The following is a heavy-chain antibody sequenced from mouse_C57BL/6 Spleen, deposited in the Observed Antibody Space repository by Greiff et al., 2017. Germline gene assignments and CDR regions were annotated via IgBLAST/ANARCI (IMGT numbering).Heavy chain of an antibody. V-gene: IGHV5-16*01. Sequence: EVQVVESEGGLVQPGSSMKLSCTASGFTFSDYYMAWVRQVPEKGLEWVANINYDGSSTYYLDSLKSRFIISRDNAKNILYLQMSSLKSEDTATYYCARGLGRRGYFDYWGQGTTLTVSS. CDR2: INYDGSST. J-gene: IGHJ2*01. CDR1: GFTFSDYY. CDR3: ARGLGRRGYFDY. D-gene: IGHD4-1*01.